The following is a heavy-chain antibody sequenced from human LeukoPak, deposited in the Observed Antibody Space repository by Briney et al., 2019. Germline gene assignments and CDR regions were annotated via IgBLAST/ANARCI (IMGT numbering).Heavy chain of an antibody. CDR2: INPNSGGT. Sequence: GASVKVSCKASGYTFNGYYMHWVRQAPGQGLEWMVWINPNSGGTNYAQKFQGRVTMTRDTSISTAYMELSRLRSDDTAVYYCARAIVGATIFDYWGQGTLVTVSS. D-gene: IGHD1-26*01. V-gene: IGHV1-2*02. J-gene: IGHJ4*02. CDR1: GYTFNGYY. CDR3: ARAIVGATIFDY.